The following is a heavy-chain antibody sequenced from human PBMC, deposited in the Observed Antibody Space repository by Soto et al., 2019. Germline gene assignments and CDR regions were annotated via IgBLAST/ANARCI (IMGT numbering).Heavy chain of an antibody. V-gene: IGHV4-59*08. D-gene: IGHD6-6*01. CDR2: IYYSGST. Sequence: SETLSLTCTVSGGSISSYYWSWIRQPPGKGLEWIGYIYYSGSTNYNPSLKSRVTISVDTSKNQFSLKLSSVTAADTAVYYCARRVVEQLVFDYWGQGTLVTVSS. CDR3: ARRVVEQLVFDY. J-gene: IGHJ4*02. CDR1: GGSISSYY.